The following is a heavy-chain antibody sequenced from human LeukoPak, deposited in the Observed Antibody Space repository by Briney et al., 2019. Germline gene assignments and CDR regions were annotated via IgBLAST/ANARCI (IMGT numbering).Heavy chain of an antibody. CDR3: AKFNAMTTLTPFGY. D-gene: IGHD4-17*01. CDR2: ISASGGST. CDR1: GFTFSNYA. V-gene: IGHV3-23*01. J-gene: IGHJ4*02. Sequence: PGGSLRLSCAASGFTFSNYAMSWVRQAPGKGLEWVSAISASGGSTYYADSVRGRFTISRDNSKNTLYMQMNSLRAEDTAIYYCAKFNAMTTLTPFGYWGQGTLVTVSP.